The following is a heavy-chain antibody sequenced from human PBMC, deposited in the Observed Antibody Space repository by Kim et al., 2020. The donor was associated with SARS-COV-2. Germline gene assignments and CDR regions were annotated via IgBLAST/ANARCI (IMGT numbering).Heavy chain of an antibody. Sequence: SETLSLTCTVSGGSISSYYWSWIRQPPGKGLEWIGYIYYSGSTNYNPSLKSRVTISVDTSKNQFSLKLSSVTAADTAVYYCARGLNDYYGSGSYFWFDPWGQGTLVTVSS. D-gene: IGHD3-10*01. CDR2: IYYSGST. CDR3: ARGLNDYYGSGSYFWFDP. CDR1: GGSISSYY. J-gene: IGHJ5*02. V-gene: IGHV4-59*01.